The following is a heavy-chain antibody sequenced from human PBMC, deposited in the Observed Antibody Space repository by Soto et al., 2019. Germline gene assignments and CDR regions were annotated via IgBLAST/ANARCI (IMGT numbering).Heavy chain of an antibody. J-gene: IGHJ4*02. CDR3: GRVIAVAGLAY. CDR2: IKQDGSEK. D-gene: IGHD6-19*01. V-gene: IGHV3-7*04. CDR1: GFTFSSYW. Sequence: PGGSLRLSCAASGFTFSSYWMSWVRQAPGKGLEWVANIKQDGSEKYYVDYVKGRFTISRDNAKNSLYLQMNSLRAEDTAVYYCGRVIAVAGLAYWGQGTLVTVSS.